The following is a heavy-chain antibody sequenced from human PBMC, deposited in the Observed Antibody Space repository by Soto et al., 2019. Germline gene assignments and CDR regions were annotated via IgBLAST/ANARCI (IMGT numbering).Heavy chain of an antibody. Sequence: QVQLVQSGAEVKKPGASVKVSCKASGYTFTSYGISWVRQAPGQGLEWMGWINAYSGNTNYAQKLQGRVTMTTATTTSTAHTELRSLSSVSTAVYYCARVLPPFDPWGQGTLVTVSS. V-gene: IGHV1-18*01. J-gene: IGHJ5*02. CDR1: GYTFTSYG. CDR3: ARVLPPFDP. CDR2: INAYSGNT.